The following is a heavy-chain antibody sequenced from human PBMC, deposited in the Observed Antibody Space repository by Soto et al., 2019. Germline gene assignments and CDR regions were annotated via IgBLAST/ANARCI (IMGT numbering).Heavy chain of an antibody. CDR3: ARGDSTDCSNGVCSFFYNHDMDV. V-gene: IGHV1-2*04. Sequence: APVKLSCKASGYSLTDYHIHWVRQAPGQGLEWLGRINPKSGGTSTAQKFQGWVTMTTDTSISTASMELTRLTSDDTAIYYCARGDSTDCSNGVCSFFYNHDMDVWGQGTTVTVSS. CDR2: INPKSGGT. CDR1: GYSLTDYH. J-gene: IGHJ6*02. D-gene: IGHD2-8*01.